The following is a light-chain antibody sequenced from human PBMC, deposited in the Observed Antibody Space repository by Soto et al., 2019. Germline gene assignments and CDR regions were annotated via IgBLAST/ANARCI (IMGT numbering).Light chain of an antibody. J-gene: IGLJ3*02. V-gene: IGLV2-14*03. Sequence: QSVLTQPASVSGSPVQSITISCTGTSTDVGAYHYVSWYQHHPGKAPKLIIYDVDNRPSGISDRFSGSKSGNTASLTISGLQAEDEAHYSCSSYTSDNSRVFGGGTKVTVL. CDR3: SSYTSDNSRV. CDR2: DVD. CDR1: STDVGAYHY.